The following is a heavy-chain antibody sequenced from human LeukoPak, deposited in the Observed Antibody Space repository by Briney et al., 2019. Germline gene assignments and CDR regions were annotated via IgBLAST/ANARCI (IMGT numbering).Heavy chain of an antibody. CDR3: ARRIAVAGLDAFDI. J-gene: IGHJ3*02. CDR1: GGSISSSSHY. V-gene: IGHV4-39*07. CDR2: IYYSGST. Sequence: SETLSLTCTVSGGSISSSSHYWGWIRQPPGKGVEWIGSIYYSGSTYYNPSLKSRVTISVDTSKNQFSLKLSSVTAADTAVYYCARRIAVAGLDAFDIWGQGTMVTVSS. D-gene: IGHD6-19*01.